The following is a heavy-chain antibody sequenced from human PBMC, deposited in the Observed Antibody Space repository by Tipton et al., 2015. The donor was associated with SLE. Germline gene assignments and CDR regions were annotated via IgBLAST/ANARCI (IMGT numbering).Heavy chain of an antibody. CDR2: IYYSGST. J-gene: IGHJ5*02. Sequence: TLSLTCTVSGGSISSNTWWNWVRQPPGKGLEWIGSIYYSGSTYYNPSLKSRVTISVDTSKNQFSLKLSSVTAADTAVYYCARAGGGDSNWFDPWGQGALVTVSS. D-gene: IGHD2-21*01. CDR3: ARAGGGDSNWFDP. CDR1: GGSISSNTW. V-gene: IGHV4-4*02.